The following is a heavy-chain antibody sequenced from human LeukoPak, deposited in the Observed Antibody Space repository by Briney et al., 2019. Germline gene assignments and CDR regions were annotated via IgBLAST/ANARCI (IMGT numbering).Heavy chain of an antibody. CDR3: AKQAEAFGDSVTQL. J-gene: IGHJ1*01. D-gene: IGHD4-17*01. V-gene: IGHV3-23*01. Sequence: GGSLRLSCAASGFTLSSYAMSWVRQAPGKGLEWVSVISGSDASTYYADSVKGRFTISRDNSKNTLYLQMNSLRAEDTAVYYCAKQAEAFGDSVTQLWGQGTLVTVSS. CDR1: GFTLSSYA. CDR2: ISGSDAST.